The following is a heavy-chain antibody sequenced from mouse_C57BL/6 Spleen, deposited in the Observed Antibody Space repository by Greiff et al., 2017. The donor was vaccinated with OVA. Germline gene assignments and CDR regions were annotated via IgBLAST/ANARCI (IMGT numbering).Heavy chain of an antibody. J-gene: IGHJ2*01. CDR1: GYTFTSYW. CDR2: IDPSDSYT. Sequence: QVQLQQSGAELVKPGASVKLSCKASGYTFTSYWMQWVKQRPGQGLEWIGEIDPSDSYTNYNQKFKGKATLTVDTSSSTAYMQLSSLTSEDSAVYYCARFYFYYFDYWGQGTTLTVSS. V-gene: IGHV1-50*01. D-gene: IGHD2-1*01. CDR3: ARFYFYYFDY.